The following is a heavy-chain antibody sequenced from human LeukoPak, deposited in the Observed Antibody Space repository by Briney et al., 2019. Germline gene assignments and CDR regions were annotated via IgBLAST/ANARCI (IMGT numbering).Heavy chain of an antibody. CDR3: ARAAMIVVGDEYYFDY. CDR1: GFTFSTYA. V-gene: IGHV3-48*03. CDR2: ISSSGSTI. Sequence: GGSLRLSCAASGFTFSTYAMNWVRQAPGKGLEWVSYISSSGSTIYYADSVKGRFTISRDNAKNSLYLQMNSLRAEDTAVYYCARAAMIVVGDEYYFDYWGQGTLVTVSS. J-gene: IGHJ4*02. D-gene: IGHD3-22*01.